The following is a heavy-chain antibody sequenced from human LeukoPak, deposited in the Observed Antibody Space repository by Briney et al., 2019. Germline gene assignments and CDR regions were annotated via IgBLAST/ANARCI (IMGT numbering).Heavy chain of an antibody. V-gene: IGHV4-59*08. CDR2: IYYSGST. CDR1: GGSINSYY. Sequence: SETLSLTCTVSGGSINSYYWSWIRQPSGQGLEWIGQIYYSGSTNYNPSLQSRVTMSVDTSKNQFSLNLSSVTAADTAVYYCARRQYYDSDGYWYYFDYWGQGILVAVSS. J-gene: IGHJ4*02. CDR3: ARRQYYDSDGYWYYFDY. D-gene: IGHD3-22*01.